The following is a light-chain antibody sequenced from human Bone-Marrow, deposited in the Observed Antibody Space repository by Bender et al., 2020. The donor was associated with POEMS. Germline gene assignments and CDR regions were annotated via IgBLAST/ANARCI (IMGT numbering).Light chain of an antibody. CDR1: SSDIGGYNY. V-gene: IGLV2-8*01. Sequence: QSALTQPPSASGSPGQSVTISCTGTSSDIGGYNYVSWHQQHPGKAPKLMVYEVTRRPPGVPVRSSGSTPGNQASLTAYGPQAEERADYNAGSKAGSHVIFGGGTKLTVL. CDR2: EVT. J-gene: IGLJ2*01. CDR3: GSKAGSHVI.